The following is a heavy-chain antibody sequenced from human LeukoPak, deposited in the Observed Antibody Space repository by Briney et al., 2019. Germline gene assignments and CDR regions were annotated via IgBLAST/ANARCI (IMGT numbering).Heavy chain of an antibody. V-gene: IGHV4-34*01. J-gene: IGHJ6*02. Sequence: SETLPLTCAVYGGSFNGYYWSWIRQPPGKGLEWIGEINHSGSTNYNPSLKSRVTISVDTSKNQFSLKLSSVTAADTAVYYCARIAPSIAAAGTAAYYYYGMDVWGQGTTVTVSS. CDR3: ARIAPSIAAAGTAAYYYYGMDV. CDR1: GGSFNGYY. CDR2: INHSGST. D-gene: IGHD6-13*01.